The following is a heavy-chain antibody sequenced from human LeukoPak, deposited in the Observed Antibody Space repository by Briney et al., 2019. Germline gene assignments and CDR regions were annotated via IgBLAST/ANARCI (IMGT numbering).Heavy chain of an antibody. J-gene: IGHJ5*02. Sequence: SVKVFCKASGGTFSSEAFIWVRQAPGQGLEWMGGIIPIFGRPDYAQKFQDIVTITTDESTNTVYMELSSLRSEDTAVYYCARGETILNWFDPWGQGTLATVSS. CDR2: IIPIFGRP. V-gene: IGHV1-69*05. CDR1: GGTFSSEA. D-gene: IGHD1-1*01. CDR3: ARGETILNWFDP.